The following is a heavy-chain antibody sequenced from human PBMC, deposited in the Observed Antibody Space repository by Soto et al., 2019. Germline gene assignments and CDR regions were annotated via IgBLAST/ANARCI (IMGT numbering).Heavy chain of an antibody. D-gene: IGHD3-10*01. CDR3: AKGRGGSGSLTPRVDF. CDR2: ISGGGDTT. CDR1: GFTFNNYA. Sequence: EVQLLEPGGGLVQPGGSLRLSCAASGFTFNNYAMPWVRQAPGKGLEWVSAISGGGDTTSYADSVKGRFTVSRDGSKNTLYLQMSSLRAEDTALYYCAKGRGGSGSLTPRVDFWGQGTLVTVSS. V-gene: IGHV3-23*01. J-gene: IGHJ4*02.